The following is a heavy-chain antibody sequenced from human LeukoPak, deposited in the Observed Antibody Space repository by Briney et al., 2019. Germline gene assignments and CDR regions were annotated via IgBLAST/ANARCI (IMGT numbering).Heavy chain of an antibody. V-gene: IGHV3-33*01. CDR1: GFTFSTYD. D-gene: IGHD6-19*01. J-gene: IGHJ3*02. CDR3: ARGPAVAGTGDAFDI. CDR2: IWYDGTNK. Sequence: GGSLRLSCAASGFTFSTYDMYWVRQAPGKGLEWVAVIWYDGTNKYYADSVKGRFTISRDNSKNTLYLQMNSLRADDTAVYYCARGPAVAGTGDAFDIWGQGTMVTVSS.